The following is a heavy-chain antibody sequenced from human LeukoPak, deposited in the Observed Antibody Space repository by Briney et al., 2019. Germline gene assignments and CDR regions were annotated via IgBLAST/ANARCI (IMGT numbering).Heavy chain of an antibody. CDR2: FFTSGTSGTT. J-gene: IGHJ6*03. V-gene: IGHV4-4*07. CDR3: ARDLGGYSDGSYYYFMDV. CDR1: GASVSTFY. D-gene: IGHD5-18*01. Sequence: SETLSLTCTISGASVSTFYWSWIRQPAGKGLEFIGRFFTSGTSGTTTYNPPLKSRVSMSLDTSKNQFSLKLSSVTAADTAVYYCARDLGGYSDGSYYYFMDVWGKGTTVTVSS.